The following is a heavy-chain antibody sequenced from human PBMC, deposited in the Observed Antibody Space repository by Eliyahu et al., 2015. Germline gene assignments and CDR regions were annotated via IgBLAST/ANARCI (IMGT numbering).Heavy chain of an antibody. CDR3: APSGSILEWLLA. CDR2: IRSKANSYAT. V-gene: IGHV3-73*02. D-gene: IGHD3-3*01. CDR1: GFTFXGSA. J-gene: IGHJ4*02. Sequence: EVQLVESGGGLVQXGGSLKLSCAAXGFTFXGSAMXWVRQASGKGLEWVGRIRSKANSYATAYAASVKGRFTISRDDSKNTAYLQMNSLKTEDTAVYYCAPSGSILEWLLAWGQGTLVTVSS.